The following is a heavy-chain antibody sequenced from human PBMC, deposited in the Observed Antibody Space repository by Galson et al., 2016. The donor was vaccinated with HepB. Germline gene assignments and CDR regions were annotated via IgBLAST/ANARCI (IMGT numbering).Heavy chain of an antibody. D-gene: IGHD2-15*01. CDR1: GFTFNTYA. J-gene: IGHJ4*01. CDR3: ARLYCGGGSCYPRPYYFDF. Sequence: SLRLSCATSGFTFNTYAMAWVRQAPGKGLEWVSIVRTNNIRSGFKTSYADSVQGRFTVSRDDSKNALYLQMNSLRVADTAVYYCARLYCGGGSCYPRPYYFDFWGHGILVTVSP. V-gene: IGHV3-23*01. CDR2: VRTNNIRSGFKT.